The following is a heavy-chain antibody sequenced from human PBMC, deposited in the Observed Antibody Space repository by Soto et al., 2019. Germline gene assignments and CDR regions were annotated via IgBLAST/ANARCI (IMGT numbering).Heavy chain of an antibody. CDR2: IIPSFDTP. D-gene: IGHD3-3*02. CDR1: GGTFSSYA. Sequence: QLQLMQSGAEVKKPGSSVKVSCKASGGTFSSYAISWLRQSPGQGLEWMGGIIPSFDTPNYALKFQGRVKITTDESTSTAYMELSSLRSEDTAVYYCARPFLSYNWFDPWGQGTLVTVSS. V-gene: IGHV1-69*01. J-gene: IGHJ5*02. CDR3: ARPFLSYNWFDP.